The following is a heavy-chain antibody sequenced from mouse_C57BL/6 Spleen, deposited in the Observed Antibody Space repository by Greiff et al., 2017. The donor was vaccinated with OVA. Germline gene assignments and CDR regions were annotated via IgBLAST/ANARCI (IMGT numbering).Heavy chain of an antibody. D-gene: IGHD2-4*01. CDR2: IDPSDSET. CDR3: ARSAVYYDYDGGAWFAY. CDR1: GYTFTSYW. J-gene: IGHJ3*01. V-gene: IGHV1-52*01. Sequence: QVQLQQPGAELVRPGSSVKLSCKASGYTFTSYWMHWVKQRPIQGLEWIGNIDPSDSETHYNQKFKDKATLTVDKSSSTAYMQLSSLTSEDSAVYYCARSAVYYDYDGGAWFAYWGQGTLVTVSA.